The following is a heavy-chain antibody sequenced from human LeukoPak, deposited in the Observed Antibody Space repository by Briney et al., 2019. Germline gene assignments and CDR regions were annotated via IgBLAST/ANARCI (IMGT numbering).Heavy chain of an antibody. CDR2: INWNGGST. CDR1: GFTFDDYG. Sequence: GGSLRLSCAASGFTFDDYGMSWVRQAPGKGLEWVSGINWNGGSTGYADSVKGRFTISRDNAKNSLYLQMNSLRAEDTALYYCARDGSSSWNTLFDYWGQGTLVTVSS. V-gene: IGHV3-20*04. D-gene: IGHD6-13*01. CDR3: ARDGSSSWNTLFDY. J-gene: IGHJ4*02.